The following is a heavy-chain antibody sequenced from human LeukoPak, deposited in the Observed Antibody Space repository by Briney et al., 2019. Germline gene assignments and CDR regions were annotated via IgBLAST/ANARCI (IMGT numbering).Heavy chain of an antibody. CDR3: AKSTVTTTIYYYYGMDV. Sequence: ETLSLTCTVSGGSISSYYWSWVRQAPGKGLEWVSAISGSGGSTYYADSVKGRFTISRDNSKNTLYLQMNSLRAEDTAVYYCAKSTVTTTIYYYYGMDVWGQGTTVTVSS. D-gene: IGHD4-17*01. V-gene: IGHV3-23*01. CDR1: GGSISSYY. CDR2: ISGSGGST. J-gene: IGHJ6*02.